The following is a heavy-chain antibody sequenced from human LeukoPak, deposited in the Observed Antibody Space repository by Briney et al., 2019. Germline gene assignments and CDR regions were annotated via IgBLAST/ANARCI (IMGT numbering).Heavy chain of an antibody. J-gene: IGHJ4*02. Sequence: PGGSLRLSCAASGFTLSTYSMNWVRQAPGKGLEWISYITSSSSTIYYADTVKGRFTFSRDNAKNSLYLQMDSMTDEDTAVYYCARGVRGAAYFDYWGQGTLVTVSS. V-gene: IGHV3-48*02. CDR3: ARGVRGAAYFDY. D-gene: IGHD3-10*01. CDR1: GFTLSTYS. CDR2: ITSSSSTI.